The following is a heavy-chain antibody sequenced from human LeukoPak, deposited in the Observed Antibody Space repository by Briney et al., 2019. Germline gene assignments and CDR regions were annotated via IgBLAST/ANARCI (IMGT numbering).Heavy chain of an antibody. CDR2: ISSSGSTI. CDR1: GFTFSSYE. Sequence: GGSLRLSCAASGFTFSSYEMNWVRQAPGKGLEWVSYISSSGSTIYYADSVKGRFTISRDNAKNTLYLQMNSLRAEDTAIYYCGAIVATITDYWGQGTLVTVSS. D-gene: IGHD5-12*01. CDR3: GAIVATITDY. V-gene: IGHV3-48*03. J-gene: IGHJ4*02.